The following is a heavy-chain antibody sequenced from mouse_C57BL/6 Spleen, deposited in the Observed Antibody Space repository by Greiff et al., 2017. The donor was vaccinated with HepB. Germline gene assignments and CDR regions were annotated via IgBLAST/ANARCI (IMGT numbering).Heavy chain of an antibody. V-gene: IGHV5-4*01. J-gene: IGHJ1*03. CDR1: GFTFSSYA. CDR3: AREGGNNGYFDV. D-gene: IGHD2-1*01. Sequence: EVQGVESGGGLVKPGGSLKLSCAASGFTFSSYAMSWVRQTPEQRLEWVATISDGGSYTYYPDNVKGRFTISRDNATNNLYLQMSHLKSEDSAMYYCAREGGNNGYFDVWGTGTTVTVSS. CDR2: ISDGGSYT.